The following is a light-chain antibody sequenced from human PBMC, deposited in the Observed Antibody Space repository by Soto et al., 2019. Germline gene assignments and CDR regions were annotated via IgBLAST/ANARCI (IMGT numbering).Light chain of an antibody. CDR1: SSDVGGYNY. V-gene: IGLV2-8*01. CDR3: SSYGGSNNLV. J-gene: IGLJ2*01. CDR2: DVS. Sequence: QSALTQPPSASGSPGQSVTISCTGTSSDVGGYNYVSWYQQHPGKAPKLMIYDVSERPSGVPDRFSGSKSGNTASLTVSGLQVEDEADYYCSSYGGSNNLVFGGGTKLTLL.